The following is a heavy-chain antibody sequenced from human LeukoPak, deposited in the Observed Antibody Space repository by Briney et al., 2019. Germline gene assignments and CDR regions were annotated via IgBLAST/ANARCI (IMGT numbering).Heavy chain of an antibody. D-gene: IGHD1-26*01. CDR2: ISSSGSII. V-gene: IGHV3-48*03. J-gene: IGHJ4*02. CDR1: GFTFSSYE. CDR3: ARELRWDGDY. Sequence: PGGSLRLPCAASGFTFSSYEMNWVRQAPGKGLEWVSYISSSGSIICYVDSVKGRFTISRDNAKNSLYLQMNSLRAEDTAVYYCARELRWDGDYWGQGTLVTVSS.